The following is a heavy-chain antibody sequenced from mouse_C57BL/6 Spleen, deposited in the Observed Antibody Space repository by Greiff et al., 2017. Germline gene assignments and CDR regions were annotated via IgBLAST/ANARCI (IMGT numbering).Heavy chain of an antibody. D-gene: IGHD4-1*01. Sequence: DVKLQESGPGLVKPSQSLSLTCSVTGYSITSGYYWNWIRQFPGNKLEWMGYISYDGSNNYNPSLKNRISITRDTSKNQFFLKLNSVTTEDTATYYCASNWDAWFAYWGQGTLVTVSA. CDR3: ASNWDAWFAY. J-gene: IGHJ3*01. V-gene: IGHV3-6*01. CDR2: ISYDGSN. CDR1: GYSITSGYY.